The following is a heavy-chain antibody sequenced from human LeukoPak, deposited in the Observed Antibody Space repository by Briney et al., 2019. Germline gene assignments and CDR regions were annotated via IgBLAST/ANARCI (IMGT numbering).Heavy chain of an antibody. Sequence: SETLSLTCTVSGGSTSSSIYYWGWIRQPPGKGLEWIGGIHYSGNTYYNPSLKSRVTISIDTSKNQFPLKLSSVTAADTAVYYCARLGAGPTYYDFWSGYSSFYFDYWGQGTLVTVSS. J-gene: IGHJ4*02. CDR1: GGSTSSSIYY. D-gene: IGHD3-3*01. CDR3: ARLGAGPTYYDFWSGYSSFYFDY. CDR2: IHYSGNT. V-gene: IGHV4-39*01.